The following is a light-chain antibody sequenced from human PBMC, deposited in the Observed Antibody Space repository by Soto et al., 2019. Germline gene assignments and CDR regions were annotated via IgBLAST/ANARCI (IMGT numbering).Light chain of an antibody. CDR3: QQYANSPYT. CDR1: QTLSSSY. J-gene: IGKJ2*01. CDR2: GAS. Sequence: EVVLTQSPGTLSLSPGQRATLSCRASQTLSSSYLAWYQRKPGQAPRLLIYGASSRATGIPSRCSGSRSGTVFPITISRLEPEDFAVYYCQQYANSPYTFGQGTKLEI. V-gene: IGKV3-20*01.